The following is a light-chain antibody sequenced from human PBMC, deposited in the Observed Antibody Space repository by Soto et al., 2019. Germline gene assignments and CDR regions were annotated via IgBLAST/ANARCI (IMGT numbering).Light chain of an antibody. V-gene: IGLV1-40*01. Sequence: SVLTHTPSVSGAPGQRVTISCTGRSSNIGAGYDVHWYQHLPGTAPKLLIYGTTNRPSGVPDRFSGYKSGISASLAITGLQAEDEADYYCHSYESSLSASVFGAGTKLTVL. J-gene: IGLJ1*01. CDR2: GTT. CDR3: HSYESSLSASV. CDR1: SSNIGAGYD.